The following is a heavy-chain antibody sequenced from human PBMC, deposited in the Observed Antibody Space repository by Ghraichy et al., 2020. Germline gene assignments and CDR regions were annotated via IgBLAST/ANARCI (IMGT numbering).Heavy chain of an antibody. CDR3: AGTPPGSPRGWFDP. CDR2: ISSGSSTI. D-gene: IGHD2-15*01. V-gene: IGHV3-48*01. Sequence: LSLTCAASGFTFSSYSINWVRQAPGKGLEWVSYISSGSSTIYYADSVKGRFTISRDNAKNSLYLQMNSLRAEDTAVYYCAGTPPGSPRGWFDPWGQGTLVTVSS. CDR1: GFTFSSYS. J-gene: IGHJ5*02.